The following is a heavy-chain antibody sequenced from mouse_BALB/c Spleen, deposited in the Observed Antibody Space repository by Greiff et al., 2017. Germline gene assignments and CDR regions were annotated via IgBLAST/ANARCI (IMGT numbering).Heavy chain of an antibody. CDR3: ARIYYGSSFYFDY. D-gene: IGHD1-1*01. Sequence: VMLVESGPGLVAPSQSLSITCTVSGFSLTGYGVNWVRQPPGKGLEWLGMIWGDGSTDYNSALKSRLSISKDNSKSQVFLKMNSLQTDDTARYYCARIYYGSSFYFDYWGQGTTLTVSS. V-gene: IGHV2-6-7*01. CDR1: GFSLTGYG. CDR2: IWGDGST. J-gene: IGHJ2*01.